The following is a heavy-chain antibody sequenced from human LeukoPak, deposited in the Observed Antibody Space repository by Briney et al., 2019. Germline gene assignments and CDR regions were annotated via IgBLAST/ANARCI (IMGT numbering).Heavy chain of an antibody. CDR3: ARDDSSSWPFDY. CDR2: ISSSSSYI. CDR1: GFTFSSYC. D-gene: IGHD6-13*01. J-gene: IGHJ4*02. Sequence: GGSLRLSCAASGFTFSSYCMNWVRQAPGKGLEWVSSISSSSSYIYYADSVKGRFTISRDNAKNSLYLQMNSLRAEDTAVYYCARDDSSSWPFDYWGQGTLVTVSS. V-gene: IGHV3-21*01.